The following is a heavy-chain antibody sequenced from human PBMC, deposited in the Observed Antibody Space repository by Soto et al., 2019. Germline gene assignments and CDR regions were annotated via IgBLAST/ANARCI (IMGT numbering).Heavy chain of an antibody. J-gene: IGHJ6*02. V-gene: IGHV3-66*01. CDR3: ARDPGDRNGMIV. CDR1: GFTVSSDY. CDR2: IYSGGNT. Sequence: EVQVVESGGGLVQPGGSLRLTCAASGFTVSSDYMNWVRQAPGKGLEWVSVIYSGGNTYYGDSVKGRFTISRDNSKNTLYLQMNSLRVEDTAVYYCARDPGDRNGMIVWGQGTTVTVSS. D-gene: IGHD1-26*01.